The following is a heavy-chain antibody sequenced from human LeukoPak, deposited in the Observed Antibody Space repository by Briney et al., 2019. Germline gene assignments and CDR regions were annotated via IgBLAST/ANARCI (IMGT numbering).Heavy chain of an antibody. J-gene: IGHJ4*02. D-gene: IGHD4-11*01. CDR3: ARRXQYYFDY. Sequence: PSETLSLTCTVSGDSISSYYWSWIRQPPGKGLEWIGYIYYTGNTIYNPSLESRVTISVDTSKNQFSLKLTSVTAADTAVYYCARRXQYYFDYWGQGTPVTVSS. CDR1: GDSISSYY. CDR2: IYYTGNT. V-gene: IGHV4-59*08.